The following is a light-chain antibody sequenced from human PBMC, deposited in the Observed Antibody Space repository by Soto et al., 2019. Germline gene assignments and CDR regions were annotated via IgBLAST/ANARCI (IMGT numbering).Light chain of an antibody. CDR2: DAS. Sequence: EIVLTQSPATLSLSPGERATLSCRASQSVSSYLAWYQHKPGQAPRLLIYDASHRATGIPARFSGSGSGTDFTLTISSLEPEDFAVYYCQQRSNWPPYTFGQGTKLEIK. V-gene: IGKV3-11*01. J-gene: IGKJ2*01. CDR1: QSVSSY. CDR3: QQRSNWPPYT.